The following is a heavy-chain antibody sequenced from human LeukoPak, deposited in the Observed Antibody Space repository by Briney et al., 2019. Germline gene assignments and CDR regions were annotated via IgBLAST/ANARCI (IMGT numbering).Heavy chain of an antibody. CDR1: GYTFSSFG. CDR2: ISGSKGTA. CDR3: ARDSGRGSYSPPFDY. D-gene: IGHD1-26*01. V-gene: IGHV1-18*01. Sequence: ASVKVSCKASGYTFSSFGISWVRQAPGQGLEWIGWISGSKGTADYAQKFQGRVTLTKDTSASIAYMELKSLRSDDTAVFYCARDSGRGSYSPPFDYWGQGTLVTVSS. J-gene: IGHJ4*02.